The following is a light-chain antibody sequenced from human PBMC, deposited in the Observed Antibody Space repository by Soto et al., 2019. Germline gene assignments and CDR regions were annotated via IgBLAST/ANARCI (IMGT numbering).Light chain of an antibody. CDR3: QQYGTFPFS. CDR2: HAS. J-gene: IGKJ2*01. V-gene: IGKV3-20*01. Sequence: EIVLTQSPGTLSLSPGESATLSCRANQVVSSSYLAWYQQKPGQAPRLLIYHASDRVTGVPDRFSGSGSGTDFALTITRLEPEDFALFYCQQYGTFPFSFGQGTKLEIK. CDR1: QVVSSSY.